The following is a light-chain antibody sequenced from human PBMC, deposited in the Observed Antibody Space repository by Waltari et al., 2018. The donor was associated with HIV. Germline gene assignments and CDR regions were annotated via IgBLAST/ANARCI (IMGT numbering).Light chain of an antibody. Sequence: QSVLTQPPSASGTPGQRVTISCSGSTSNIGSNYVYWYQHLPGTAPKLLIYRNNHRPSGVPDRFSGSKSGTSASLAISGLRSEDEADYYCATWDDSRVVFGGGTKLTVL. CDR2: RNN. CDR1: TSNIGSNY. V-gene: IGLV1-47*01. J-gene: IGLJ2*01. CDR3: ATWDDSRVV.